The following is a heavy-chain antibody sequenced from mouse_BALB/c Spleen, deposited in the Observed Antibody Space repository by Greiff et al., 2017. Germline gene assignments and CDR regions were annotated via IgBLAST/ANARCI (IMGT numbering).Heavy chain of an antibody. CDR1: GFTFSDYY. Sequence: EVQLVESGGGLVKPGGSLKLSCAASGFTFSDYYMYWVRQTPEKRLEWVATISDGGSYTYYPDSVKGRFTISRDNAKNNLYLQMSSLKSEDTAMYYCAREGGGDYAMDYWGQGTSVTVSS. CDR2: ISDGGSYT. J-gene: IGHJ4*01. CDR3: AREGGGDYAMDY. V-gene: IGHV5-4*02.